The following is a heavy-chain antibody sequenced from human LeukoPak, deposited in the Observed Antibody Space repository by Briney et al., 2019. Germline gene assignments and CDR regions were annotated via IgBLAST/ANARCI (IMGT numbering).Heavy chain of an antibody. V-gene: IGHV4-34*01. CDR2: INHSGST. CDR1: GGSFSGYF. CDR3: AVSWIQPFDY. Sequence: SETLSLTCAVYGGSFSGYFWSWIRQPPGKGLEWIGEINHSGSTNYSPSLKSRVTISVDTSKNQFSLKLSSVTAADTAVYYCAVSWIQPFDYWGQGTLVTVSS. D-gene: IGHD5-18*01. J-gene: IGHJ4*02.